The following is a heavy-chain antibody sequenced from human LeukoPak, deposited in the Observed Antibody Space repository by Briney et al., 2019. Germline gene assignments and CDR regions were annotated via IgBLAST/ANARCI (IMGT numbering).Heavy chain of an antibody. CDR1: GYTFTSYY. CDR3: AREDQTYYYDSSGSDFDY. Sequence: ASVKVSCKASGYTFTSYYMHRVRQAPGQGLEWMGIINPSGGSTSYAQKFQGRVTMTRDTSTSTVYMELSSLRSEDTAVYYCAREDQTYYYDSSGSDFDYWGQGTLVTVSS. V-gene: IGHV1-46*01. J-gene: IGHJ4*02. CDR2: INPSGGST. D-gene: IGHD3-22*01.